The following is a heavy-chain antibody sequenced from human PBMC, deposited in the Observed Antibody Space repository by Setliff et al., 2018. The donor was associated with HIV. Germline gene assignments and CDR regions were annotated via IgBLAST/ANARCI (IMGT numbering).Heavy chain of an antibody. V-gene: IGHV3-21*04. CDR3: AKGVVVAAASIGDY. CDR1: GFTFSSYS. J-gene: IGHJ4*02. CDR2: ISSSSSYV. Sequence: PGGSLRLSCAASGFTFSSYSMNWVRQAPGKGLEWVSSISSSSSYVYYADSVKGRFTISRDNSKNTLYLQMNSLRAEDTAVYYCAKGVVVAAASIGDYWGQGTLVTVSS. D-gene: IGHD2-15*01.